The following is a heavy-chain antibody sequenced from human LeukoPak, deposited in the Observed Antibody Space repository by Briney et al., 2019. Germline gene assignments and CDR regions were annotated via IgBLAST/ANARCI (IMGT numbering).Heavy chain of an antibody. D-gene: IGHD6-19*01. J-gene: IGHJ4*02. CDR1: GFTFSDSW. CDR2: IKHDGSER. Sequence: GGSLRLSCAASGFTFSDSWMTWVRQAPGKGLEWVASIKHDGSERYYVDSVKGRFTISRDNANNSLYLQMSSLRAEDTAVYYCARVGSSGSQDWGQGTLVTVSS. CDR3: ARVGSSGSQD. V-gene: IGHV3-7*03.